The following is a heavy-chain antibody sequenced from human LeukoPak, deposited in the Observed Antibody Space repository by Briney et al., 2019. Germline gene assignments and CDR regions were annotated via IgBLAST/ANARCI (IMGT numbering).Heavy chain of an antibody. CDR2: ISSSSSTI. J-gene: IGHJ4*02. V-gene: IGHV3-48*01. D-gene: IGHD6-6*01. CDR1: GFTFSSYS. Sequence: GGSLRLSCAASGFTFSSYSMNWVRQAPGKGLEWVSHISSSSSTIYYADSVKGRFTISRDNAKNSLYLQMNSLRAEDTAVYYCASIAARPRVYDDYWGQGTLVTVSS. CDR3: ASIAARPRVYDDY.